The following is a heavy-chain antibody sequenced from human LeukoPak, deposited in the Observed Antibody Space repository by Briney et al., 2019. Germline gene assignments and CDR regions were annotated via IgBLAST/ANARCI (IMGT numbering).Heavy chain of an antibody. V-gene: IGHV4-4*09. CDR1: AASISNYY. CDR2: ISTSGST. J-gene: IGHJ4*02. Sequence: SETLSLACAVSAASISNYYWSWIRQAPGKGLEWIGYISTSGSTNYNPSLKSRVSISLDTSKNRFSLNLNFVTTADTAVYYCASPRSGYRYTFDYWGQGALVTVSS. D-gene: IGHD3-22*01. CDR3: ASPRSGYRYTFDY.